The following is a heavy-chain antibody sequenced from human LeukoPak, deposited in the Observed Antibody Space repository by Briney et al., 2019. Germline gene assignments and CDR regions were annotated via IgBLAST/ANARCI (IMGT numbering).Heavy chain of an antibody. Sequence: PSETLSLTCTVSGGSISSSSYYWGWIRQPPGKGLEWVGSIYYSGSTYYNPSLKSRVTISVDTSKNQFSLKLSSVTAADTAVYYCARTITIFGGFYEFDPWGQGTLVTVSS. CDR3: ARTITIFGGFYEFDP. V-gene: IGHV4-39*01. CDR1: GGSISSSSYY. D-gene: IGHD3-3*01. J-gene: IGHJ5*02. CDR2: IYYSGST.